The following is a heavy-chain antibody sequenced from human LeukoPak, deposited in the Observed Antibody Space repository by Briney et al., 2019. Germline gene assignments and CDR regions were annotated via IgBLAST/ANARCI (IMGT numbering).Heavy chain of an antibody. V-gene: IGHV1-69*04. CDR3: ARDQGLTAPPPYGLDV. J-gene: IGHJ6*02. Sequence: SVKVSCKTSGGTFSSSAITWVRQAPGQGLEWMGRIIPVLNITTYAQKFQGRVTITADTSSSTVYMELSSLRSEETAVYYCARDQGLTAPPPYGLDVWGQGTTVIVSS. CDR2: IIPVLNIT. D-gene: IGHD5-18*01. CDR1: GGTFSSSA.